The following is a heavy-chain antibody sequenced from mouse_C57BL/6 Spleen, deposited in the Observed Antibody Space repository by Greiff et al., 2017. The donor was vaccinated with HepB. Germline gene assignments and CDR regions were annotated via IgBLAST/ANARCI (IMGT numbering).Heavy chain of an antibody. CDR1: GYTFTSYG. Sequence: EVKLMESGAELVRPGSSVKMSCKTSGYTFTSYGINWVKQRPGQGLEWIGYIYIGNGYTEYNEKFKGKATLTSDTSSSTAYMQLSSLTSEDSAIYFCASSTVVARWYFDVWGTGTTVTVSS. D-gene: IGHD1-1*01. J-gene: IGHJ1*03. CDR2: IYIGNGYT. V-gene: IGHV1-58*01. CDR3: ASSTVVARWYFDV.